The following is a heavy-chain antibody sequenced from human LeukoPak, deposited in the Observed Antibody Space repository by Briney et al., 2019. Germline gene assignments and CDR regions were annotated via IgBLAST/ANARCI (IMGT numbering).Heavy chain of an antibody. CDR1: GFTFSSYG. CDR2: IGGRDGST. J-gene: IGHJ4*02. V-gene: IGHV3-23*01. Sequence: GGSLRLSCAASGFTFSSYGMSWVRQAPGEGLEWVSAIGGRDGSTYYADSVTGRLTISRDNSKNTLYVQMNNLRAEDTAVYYCAKGHYYGSWSLDYWGQGTLVTVSS. D-gene: IGHD3-10*01. CDR3: AKGHYYGSWSLDY.